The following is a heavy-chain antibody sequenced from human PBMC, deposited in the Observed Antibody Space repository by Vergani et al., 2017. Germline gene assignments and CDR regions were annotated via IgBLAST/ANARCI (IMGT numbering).Heavy chain of an antibody. V-gene: IGHV1-69*01. CDR2: IIPIFGTA. CDR3: AAGGYDFWSGETLDAFDI. D-gene: IGHD3-3*01. CDR1: GGTFSSYA. Sequence: QVQLVQSGAEVKKPGSSVKVSCKASGGTFSSYAISWVRQAPGQGLEWMGGIIPIFGTANYAQKFQGRVTITADESTSTAYMELSSLRSEDTAVYDCAAGGYDFWSGETLDAFDIWGQGTMVTVSS. J-gene: IGHJ3*02.